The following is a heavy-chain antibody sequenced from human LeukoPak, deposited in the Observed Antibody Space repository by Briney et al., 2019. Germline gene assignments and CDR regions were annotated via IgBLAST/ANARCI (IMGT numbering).Heavy chain of an antibody. D-gene: IGHD2-2*01. V-gene: IGHV1-2*02. CDR2: INPNSGGT. CDR1: GYTFTGYY. J-gene: IGHJ4*02. Sequence: ASVKVSCKASGYTFTGYYMHWVRQAPGQGLEWMGWINPNSGGTNYAQKFQGRVTMTRDTSISTAYMELSRLRSDDTAVYYCARVVIVVVPALGYWGQGTLVTVPS. CDR3: ARVVIVVVPALGY.